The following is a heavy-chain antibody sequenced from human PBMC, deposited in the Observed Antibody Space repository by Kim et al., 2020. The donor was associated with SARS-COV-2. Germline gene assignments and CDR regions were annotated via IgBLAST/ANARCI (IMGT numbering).Heavy chain of an antibody. V-gene: IGHV3-74*01. J-gene: IGHJ4*02. CDR2: T. Sequence: TSYADSVKGRFTISRDNAKNTLYLQMNSLRAEDTAVYYCARHGKAGPFDYWGQGTLVTVSS. D-gene: IGHD6-13*01. CDR3: ARHGKAGPFDY.